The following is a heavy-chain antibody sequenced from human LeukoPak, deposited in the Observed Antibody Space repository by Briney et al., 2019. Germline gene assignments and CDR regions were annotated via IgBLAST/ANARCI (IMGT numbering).Heavy chain of an antibody. V-gene: IGHV4-59*08. CDR1: GASIGGYY. D-gene: IGHD6-25*01. CDR2: ISYSGRT. Sequence: PSETLSLTCTVSGASIGGYYWTWIRQPPGKGLECIGYISYSGRTFHNLSLKSRVAILVDTSKNQFSLSLTSVSAEDTAVYYCARLRAADFLDYWGQGTLVTVSS. CDR3: ARLRAADFLDY. J-gene: IGHJ4*02.